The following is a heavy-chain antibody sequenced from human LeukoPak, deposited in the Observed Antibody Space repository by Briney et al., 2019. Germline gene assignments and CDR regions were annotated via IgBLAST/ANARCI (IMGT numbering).Heavy chain of an antibody. CDR3: VRHITMIVPVIYY. Sequence: GGSLRLSCSASGFIFSNYGMHWVRQAPGKGLEHVSVISSNGGSTHYADSVKGRFTISRDNSKNTLYLQMSSLRPEDTAVYYCVRHITMIVPVIYYWGQGTLVTVSS. CDR1: GFIFSNYG. J-gene: IGHJ4*02. CDR2: ISSNGGST. V-gene: IGHV3-64D*06. D-gene: IGHD3-22*01.